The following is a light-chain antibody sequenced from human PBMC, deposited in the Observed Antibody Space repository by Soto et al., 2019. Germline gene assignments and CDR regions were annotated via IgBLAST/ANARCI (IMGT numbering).Light chain of an antibody. CDR1: QSLLHSNGYNY. V-gene: IGKV2-28*01. Sequence: DIVMTQSPLSLPVTPGEPASISCRSSQSLLHSNGYNYLDWYLQKPGQSPQLLIYLGSNRASGVPDRFSGSGSGTDFTLKISRVEDEDVGVDYCMQALQPSITFGQGTRLEIK. CDR3: MQALQPSIT. CDR2: LGS. J-gene: IGKJ5*01.